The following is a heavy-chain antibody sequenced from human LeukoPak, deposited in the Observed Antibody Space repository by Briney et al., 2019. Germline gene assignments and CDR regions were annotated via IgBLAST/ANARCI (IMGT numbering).Heavy chain of an antibody. D-gene: IGHD2-15*01. V-gene: IGHV4-34*01. CDR2: INHSGST. Sequence: SETLSLTCAVYGGSFSGYYWRWLRQPPGKGLEWIGEINHSGSTNYTSSLKSRVTISVHTSKNQFSLKLSSVTAADTAVYYCARGFNVVTGYYYMDVWGKGTTVTVSS. CDR3: ARGFNVVTGYYYMDV. J-gene: IGHJ6*03. CDR1: GGSFSGYY.